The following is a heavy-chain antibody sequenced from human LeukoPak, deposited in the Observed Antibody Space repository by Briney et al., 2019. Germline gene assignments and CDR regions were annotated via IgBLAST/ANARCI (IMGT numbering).Heavy chain of an antibody. CDR3: AKDWGYYDRSGPFDY. D-gene: IGHD3-22*01. V-gene: IGHV3-30*02. Sequence: DSVKGRFTISRDNSKDTLYLEISSLKPEDTAVYYCAKDWGYYDRSGPFDYWGQGTLVTVSS. J-gene: IGHJ4*02.